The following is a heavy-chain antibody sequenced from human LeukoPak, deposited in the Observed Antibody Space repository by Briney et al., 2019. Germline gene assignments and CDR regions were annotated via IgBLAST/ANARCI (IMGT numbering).Heavy chain of an antibody. J-gene: IGHJ4*02. D-gene: IGHD3-22*01. CDR2: ISGSGGST. CDR3: AINDYYDSSGYLRH. CDR1: GFTFSSYG. V-gene: IGHV3-23*01. Sequence: GGSLRLSCAASGFTFSSYGMSWVRQAPGKGLEWVSAISGSGGSTYYADSVKGRFTISRDNSKNTLYLQMNSLRAEDTAVYYCAINDYYDSSGYLRHWGQGTLVTVSS.